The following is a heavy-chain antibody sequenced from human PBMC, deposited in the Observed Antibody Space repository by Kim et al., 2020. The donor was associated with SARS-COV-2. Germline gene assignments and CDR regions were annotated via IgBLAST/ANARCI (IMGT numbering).Heavy chain of an antibody. Sequence: GGSLRLSCSASGFTFSSYAMHWVRQAPGKGLEYVSPISSNGGSTNYADSVKGRFTISRDNSKNTLYLQMSSLRAEDTAVYYCTRGVRVGGVFSGSDPW. D-gene: IGHD3-16*01. J-gene: IGHJ5*02. CDR1: GFTFSSYA. CDR2: ISSNGGST. CDR3: TRGVRVGGVFSGSDP. V-gene: IGHV3-64D*09.